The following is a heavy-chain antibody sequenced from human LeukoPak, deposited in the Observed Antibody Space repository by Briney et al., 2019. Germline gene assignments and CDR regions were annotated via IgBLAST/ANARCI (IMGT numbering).Heavy chain of an antibody. Sequence: GGSLRLSCATSGFAFSSSSMSWVRQAPGKGLEWVAYIAHHGNNKYYADSVKGRFTISRDNSKGSLYLQMNSLRADDTAVYYCAKDGSWSCTDWGQGTLVRVSS. CDR3: AKDGSWSCTD. D-gene: IGHD2-8*02. J-gene: IGHJ4*02. CDR2: IAHHGNNK. CDR1: GFAFSSSS. V-gene: IGHV3-30*02.